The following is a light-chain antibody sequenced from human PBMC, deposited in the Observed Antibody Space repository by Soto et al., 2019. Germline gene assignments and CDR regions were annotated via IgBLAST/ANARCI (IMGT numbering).Light chain of an antibody. CDR1: ASTIGRNY. CDR3: AAWDDNLSGFYV. Sequence: QSALTQSPSASGTPGQRVTISCSGSASTIGRNYVYWYQQLPGTAPKLLIYRNSQRPSGVPDRFSGSKSGTSASLVISGLRSEDEADYYCAAWDDNLSGFYVFGDGTKVTVL. V-gene: IGLV1-47*01. J-gene: IGLJ1*01. CDR2: RNS.